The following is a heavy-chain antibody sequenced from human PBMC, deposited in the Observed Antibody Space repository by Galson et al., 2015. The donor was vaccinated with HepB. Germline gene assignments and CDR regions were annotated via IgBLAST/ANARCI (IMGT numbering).Heavy chain of an antibody. Sequence: SLRLSCAASGFTFSSYAMSWVRQAPGKGLEWVSAISGSGGSTYYADSVKGRFTISRDNSKNTLYLQMNSLRAEDTAVYYCAKDTIFEGGFDYWGQGTLVTVSS. V-gene: IGHV3-23*01. CDR3: AKDTIFEGGFDY. J-gene: IGHJ4*02. CDR1: GFTFSSYA. D-gene: IGHD3-3*01. CDR2: ISGSGGST.